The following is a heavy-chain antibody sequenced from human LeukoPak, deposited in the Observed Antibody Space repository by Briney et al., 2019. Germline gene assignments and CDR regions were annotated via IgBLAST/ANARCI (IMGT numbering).Heavy chain of an antibody. CDR3: ARWIAARLHYYYYYMDV. V-gene: IGHV4-59*12. CDR2: IYYSGST. CDR1: GGSISSYY. J-gene: IGHJ6*03. Sequence: PSETLSLTCTVSGGSISSYYWSWIRQPPGKGLEWIGYIYYSGSTNYNPSLKSRVTISVDTSKNQFSLKLSSVTAADTAVYYCARWIAARLHYYYYYMDVWGKGTTVTVSS. D-gene: IGHD6-6*01.